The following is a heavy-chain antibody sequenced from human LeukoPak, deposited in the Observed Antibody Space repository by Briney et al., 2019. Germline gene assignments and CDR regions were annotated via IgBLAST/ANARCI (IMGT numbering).Heavy chain of an antibody. V-gene: IGHV4-4*07. Sequence: SETLSPTCTVSGGSISSYYWSWIRQPAGKGLEWIGRIYTSGSTNYNPSLKSRVTMSVDTSKNQFSLKLNSVTAADTGVYYCARQIYSNGWYQHWGQGTLVTVSS. J-gene: IGHJ4*02. D-gene: IGHD6-19*01. CDR3: ARQIYSNGWYQH. CDR2: IYTSGST. CDR1: GGSISSYY.